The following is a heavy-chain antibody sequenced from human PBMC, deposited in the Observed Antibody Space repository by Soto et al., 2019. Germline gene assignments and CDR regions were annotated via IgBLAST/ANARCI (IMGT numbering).Heavy chain of an antibody. J-gene: IGHJ4*02. CDR1: GHTLTEFY. CDR3: STRVESIGWNGFGADKYCFDF. V-gene: IGHV1-8*01. Sequence: ASVNVSCKISGHTLTEFYIYCVPQATGQGLEWMGCMDPNTGNSGYAQKFQGRVKVTSDPSINTVHMELPSLSSEEMDVYYCSTRVESIGWNGFGADKYCFDFWGQGTLVTVSS. CDR2: MDPNTGNS. D-gene: IGHD1-1*01.